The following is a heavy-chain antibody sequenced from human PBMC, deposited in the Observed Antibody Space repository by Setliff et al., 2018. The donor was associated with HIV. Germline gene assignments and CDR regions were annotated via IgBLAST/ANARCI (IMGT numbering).Heavy chain of an antibody. V-gene: IGHV4-34*01. Sequence: SETLSLTCAVSGESFSGYYWSWIRQSPGKGLEWIGEINHSGGTNYNPSLKSRVTISVDTSKNQFSLKLSSVTAADTAVYYCARATTTPIAGMLAPPPDYWGQGTLVTVSS. CDR3: ARATTTPIAGMLAPPPDY. CDR2: INHSGGT. D-gene: IGHD6-13*01. J-gene: IGHJ4*02. CDR1: GESFSGYY.